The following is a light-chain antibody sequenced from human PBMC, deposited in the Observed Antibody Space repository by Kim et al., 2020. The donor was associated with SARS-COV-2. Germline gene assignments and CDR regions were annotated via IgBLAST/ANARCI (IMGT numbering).Light chain of an antibody. CDR2: LDS. J-gene: IGLJ3*02. CDR3: QVWDSSTDQGV. Sequence: APGETATITCGGNRIGTKHVNWYQQKSGQAPVLVIFLDSDRPSGIPERLSGFTSGNTATLTISGVEVGDEADYFCQVWDSSTDQGVFGGGTQLTVL. CDR1: RIGTKH. V-gene: IGLV3-21*04.